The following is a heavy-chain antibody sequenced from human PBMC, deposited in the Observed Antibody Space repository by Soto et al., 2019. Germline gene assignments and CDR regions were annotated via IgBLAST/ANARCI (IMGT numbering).Heavy chain of an antibody. J-gene: IGHJ6*02. D-gene: IGHD2-21*02. V-gene: IGHV2-5*02. CDR1: GFSLSTSGVG. CDR3: AHSRCGGDCLQSYSSHYYYGMDV. Sequence: QITLKESGPTLVRPTQTLTLTCTFSGFSLSTSGVGVGWIRQPPGKALEWLALIYWDDDKRYSPSLKSRLTITKDTAKTRVVLTTTNMDPVDTATYYCAHSRCGGDCLQSYSSHYYYGMDVWGQGTTVTVSS. CDR2: IYWDDDK.